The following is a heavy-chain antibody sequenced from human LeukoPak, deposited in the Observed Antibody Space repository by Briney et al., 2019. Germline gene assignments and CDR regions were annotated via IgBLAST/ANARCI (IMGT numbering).Heavy chain of an antibody. V-gene: IGHV3-11*04. D-gene: IGHD3-22*01. J-gene: IGHJ4*02. CDR3: ARARALYYYDSSGFNY. CDR2: ISSSGSTI. Sequence: GGSLRLSCAASGFTFSDYYMSWIRQAPGKGLEWVSYISSSGSTIYYADSVKGRFTISRDNAKNSLYLQMNSLRAEDTAVYYCARARALYYYDSSGFNYWGQGTLVTVSS. CDR1: GFTFSDYY.